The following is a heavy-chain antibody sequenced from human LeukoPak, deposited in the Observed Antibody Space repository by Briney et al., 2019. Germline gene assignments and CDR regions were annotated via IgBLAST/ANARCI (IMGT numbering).Heavy chain of an antibody. V-gene: IGHV3-7*04. D-gene: IGHD4-17*01. J-gene: IGHJ4*02. CDR3: ARVNDYGDYFDY. Sequence: GGSLRLSCAASGFTFSSYWMSWVHQAPGKGLEWVANIKQDGSEKYYVDSVKGRFTISRDNAKNSLCLQMNSLRAEDTAVYYCARVNDYGDYFDYWGQGTLVTVSS. CDR2: IKQDGSEK. CDR1: GFTFSSYW.